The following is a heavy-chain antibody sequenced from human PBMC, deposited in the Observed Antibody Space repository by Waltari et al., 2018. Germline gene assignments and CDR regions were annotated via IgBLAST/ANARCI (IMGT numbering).Heavy chain of an antibody. CDR3: ARVSYYGSGPPGDY. CDR2: IYTSGRT. J-gene: IGHJ4*02. D-gene: IGHD3-10*01. Sequence: QVQLQESGPGLVKPSQTLSLTCTVSGGSISSGSYYWSWIRQPAGKGLEWIGRIYTSGRTNSNPSLKSRVTISVDTSKNQFSLKLSSVPAADTAVYYCARVSYYGSGPPGDYWGQGTLVTVSS. CDR1: GGSISSGSYY. V-gene: IGHV4-61*02.